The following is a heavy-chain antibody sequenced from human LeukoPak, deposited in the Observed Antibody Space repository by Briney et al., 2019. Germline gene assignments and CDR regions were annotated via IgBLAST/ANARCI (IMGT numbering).Heavy chain of an antibody. J-gene: IGHJ3*01. CDR2: ISSNGGST. CDR3: ASQRRVGLGYAFNL. V-gene: IGHV3-64*04. D-gene: IGHD2-2*01. CDR1: GFTFSSYA. Sequence: GGSLRLSCSASGFTFSSYAMHWVRQAPGKGLEYVSAISSNGGSTYYADSVKGRFTISRDNSKNTLYLQMNSLRADDTAVYYCASQRRVGLGYAFNLWGQGTMVTVSS.